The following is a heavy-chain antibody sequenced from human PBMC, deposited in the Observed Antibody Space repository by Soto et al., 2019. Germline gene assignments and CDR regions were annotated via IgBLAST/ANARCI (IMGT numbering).Heavy chain of an antibody. V-gene: IGHV3-9*01. Sequence: EVQLVESGGGLVQPGRSLRLSCEASGFTFDDYAMHWVRQAPGKGLEWVSGISWNSGSIGYAASVMGRFTVYRDNAKNSLYLQMNSLRAEDTALYYCTKDRGSGVRVIMTTFASWGQGTLVPVSS. CDR1: GFTFDDYA. J-gene: IGHJ4*02. CDR2: ISWNSGSI. D-gene: IGHD3-10*01. CDR3: TKDRGSGVRVIMTTFAS.